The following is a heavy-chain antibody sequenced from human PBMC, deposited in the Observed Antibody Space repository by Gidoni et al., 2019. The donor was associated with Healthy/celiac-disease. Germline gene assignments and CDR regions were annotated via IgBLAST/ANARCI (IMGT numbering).Heavy chain of an antibody. V-gene: IGHV5-10-1*01. D-gene: IGHD3-10*01. CDR3: ARQDVGFGGYYFDY. Sequence: HVTISADKSISTAYLQWSSLKASDTAMYYCARQDVGFGGYYFDYWGQGTLVTVSS. J-gene: IGHJ4*02.